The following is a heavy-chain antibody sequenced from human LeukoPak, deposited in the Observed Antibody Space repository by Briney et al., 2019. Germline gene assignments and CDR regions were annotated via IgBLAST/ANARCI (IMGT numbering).Heavy chain of an antibody. CDR3: ASSSSWYPSHVYYFDY. V-gene: IGHV4-59*08. Sequence: PSETLSLTCTVSGGSISSYYWSWIRQPPGKGLEWIGYIYYSGSTNYNPSLNSRVTISVDTSKNQFSLKLSSVTAADAAVYYCASSSSWYPSHVYYFDYWGQGTLVTVSS. CDR2: IYYSGST. J-gene: IGHJ4*02. D-gene: IGHD6-13*01. CDR1: GGSISSYY.